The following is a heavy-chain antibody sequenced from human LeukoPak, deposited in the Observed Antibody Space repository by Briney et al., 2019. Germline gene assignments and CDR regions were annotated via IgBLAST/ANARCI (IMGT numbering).Heavy chain of an antibody. CDR3: ARHETASPPYVDY. CDR2: IYHSGST. Sequence: SETLSLTCTVSGGSISSSSYYWGWIRPPPGKGLVWIGNIYHSGSTYYNPPLKSRVTISVDTSKNQFSLKLSSVNAADTAVYYCARHETASPPYVDYWGQGTLVTVSS. CDR1: GGSISSSSYY. V-gene: IGHV4-39*01. D-gene: IGHD3-10*02. J-gene: IGHJ4*02.